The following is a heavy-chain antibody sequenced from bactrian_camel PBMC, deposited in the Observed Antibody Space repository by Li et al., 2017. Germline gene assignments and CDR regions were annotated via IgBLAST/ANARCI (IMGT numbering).Heavy chain of an antibody. Sequence: DVQLVESGGGLVQPGGSLRLSCAASGFTSSAYAMSWVRQAPGKRLEWVSAINSGGGSTIYADSVKGRFTISRDNAKNTLYLQMNSLKTEDTAVYYCATAYWGQGTQVTVS. CDR2: INSGGGST. J-gene: IGHJ4*01. CDR3: ATAY. V-gene: IGHV3S42*01. CDR1: GFTSSAYA.